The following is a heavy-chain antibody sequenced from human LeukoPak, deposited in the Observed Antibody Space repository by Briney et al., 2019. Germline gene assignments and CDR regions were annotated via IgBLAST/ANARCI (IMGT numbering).Heavy chain of an antibody. J-gene: IGHJ4*02. CDR3: AKDSHDFGGSFDY. V-gene: IGHV3-23*01. D-gene: IGHD4-23*01. CDR1: GFTFSTFA. CDR2: ISCSGGTT. Sequence: GGSLRLSCAASGFTFSTFAMSWVRQAPGKGLEWVSAISCSGGTTYYADSVKGRFTISRDNSKNALYLQMSSLRAEDTAVYYCAKDSHDFGGSFDYWGQGTLVTVSS.